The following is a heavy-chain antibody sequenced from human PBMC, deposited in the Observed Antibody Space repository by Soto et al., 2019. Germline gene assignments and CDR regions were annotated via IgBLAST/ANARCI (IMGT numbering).Heavy chain of an antibody. V-gene: IGHV1-8*01. J-gene: IGHJ4*02. Sequence: VQLVQSGAELKKPGASVKVSCKASGYTFSNYDMNWVRQATGQGPEWIGWVNPNNGDTGYAQKFQGRVNLTTDISTTTAYMELTSLRSEDTAIYYCAKVSRKGSAIDFDYWGQGTLITVSS. CDR3: AKVSRKGSAIDFDY. CDR2: VNPNNGDT. CDR1: GYTFSNYD. D-gene: IGHD3-10*01.